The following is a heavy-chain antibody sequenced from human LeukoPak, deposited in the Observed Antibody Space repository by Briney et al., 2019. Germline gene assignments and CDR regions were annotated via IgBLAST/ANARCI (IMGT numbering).Heavy chain of an antibody. D-gene: IGHD3-10*01. CDR1: GGSIGTYD. CDR3: AGGRSYDGSGSSYFDF. Sequence: SETPSLTCTVSGGSIGTYDWSWIRQPAGKDLEFTGRVFASGNTHYNPSLQSRVTMSVDTSKNQFSLMLRSVTAADTAVYYCAGGRSYDGSGSSYFDFWGQGTLVTVSS. J-gene: IGHJ4*02. CDR2: VFASGNT. V-gene: IGHV4-4*07.